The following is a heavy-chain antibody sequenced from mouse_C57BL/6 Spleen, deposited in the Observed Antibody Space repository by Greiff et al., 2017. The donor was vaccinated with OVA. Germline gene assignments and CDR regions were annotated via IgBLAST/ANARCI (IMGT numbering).Heavy chain of an antibody. CDR3: TREDDYDKSPAMDY. V-gene: IGHV5-9-1*02. J-gene: IGHJ4*01. CDR1: GFTFSSYA. CDR2: ISSGGDYI. Sequence: EVQLQQSGEGLVKPGGSLKLSCAASGFTFSSYAMSWVRQTPEKRLEWVAYISSGGDYIYYADTVKGRFTISRDNARNTLYLQMSSLKSEDTAMYYCTREDDYDKSPAMDYWGQGTSVTVSS. D-gene: IGHD2-4*01.